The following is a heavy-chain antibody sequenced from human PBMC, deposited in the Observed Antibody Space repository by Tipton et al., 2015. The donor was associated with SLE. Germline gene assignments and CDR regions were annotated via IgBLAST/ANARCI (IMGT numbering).Heavy chain of an antibody. D-gene: IGHD3-10*01. CDR1: GGSFSGYY. CDR2: INHSGGT. J-gene: IGHJ3*02. CDR3: ARAFGAHDAFDI. Sequence: LRLSCAVYGGSFSGYYWSWIRQPPGKGLEWIGEINHSGGTNYNPSLESRVIISVDTSKNQFSLKLSSVTAADTAVYYCARAFGAHDAFDIWGQGTMVTVSS. V-gene: IGHV4-34*01.